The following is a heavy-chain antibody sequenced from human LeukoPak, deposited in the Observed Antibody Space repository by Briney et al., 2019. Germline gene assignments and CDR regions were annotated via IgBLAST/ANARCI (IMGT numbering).Heavy chain of an antibody. D-gene: IGHD6-19*01. J-gene: IGHJ3*02. CDR3: ARMSLAVAGTSPVDAFDI. V-gene: IGHV4-34*01. Sequence: KPSETLSLTCAVYGGSFSGYYWSWIRQPPGKGLEWIGEINHSGSTNYNPSLKSRVTISVDTSKNQFSLKLSSVTAADMAVYYCARMSLAVAGTSPVDAFDIWGQGTMVTVSS. CDR1: GGSFSGYY. CDR2: INHSGST.